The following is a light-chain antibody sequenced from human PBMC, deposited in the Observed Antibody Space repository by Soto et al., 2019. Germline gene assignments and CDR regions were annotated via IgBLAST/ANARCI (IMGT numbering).Light chain of an antibody. V-gene: IGKV3-20*01. CDR2: SAS. Sequence: ENVLTQSPGTLSLSPGERATLSCRASQSVSRTYVAWYQQKPGQAPRLLIYSASSRATGIPDRFSGSGSGTDFTLTISRLEPEDFAVYYCQQYGSSPCTFGQGTKVEIK. CDR3: QQYGSSPCT. CDR1: QSVSRTY. J-gene: IGKJ1*01.